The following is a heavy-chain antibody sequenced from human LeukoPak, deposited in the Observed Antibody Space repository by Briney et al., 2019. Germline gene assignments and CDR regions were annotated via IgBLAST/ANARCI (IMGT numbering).Heavy chain of an antibody. V-gene: IGHV3-21*06. D-gene: IGHD2-15*01. CDR3: ARGRSGGGGLDP. J-gene: IGHJ5*02. CDR1: GFTFSSHW. CDR2: ISTSSTYT. Sequence: GGSLRLSCAASGFTFSSHWMSWVRQAPGKGLEWVSSISTSSTYTHYADSVRGRFTISRDNAKNALYLQMTSLRVDDTAMYYCARGRSGGGGLDPWGQGTLVTVSS.